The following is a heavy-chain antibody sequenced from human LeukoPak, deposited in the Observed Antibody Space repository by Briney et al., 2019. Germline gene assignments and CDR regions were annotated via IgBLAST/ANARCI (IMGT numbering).Heavy chain of an antibody. D-gene: IGHD3-9*01. Sequence: PSETLSLTCTVSGGSISSYYWSWIRQPPGKGLEWIGYIYDSGSTNYNPSPKSRVTISVDTSKNQFSLKLTSVTAADTAVYYCTKGGRRDILTYWGQGILVTV. CDR3: TKGGRRDILTY. V-gene: IGHV4-59*01. CDR1: GGSISSYY. J-gene: IGHJ4*02. CDR2: IYDSGST.